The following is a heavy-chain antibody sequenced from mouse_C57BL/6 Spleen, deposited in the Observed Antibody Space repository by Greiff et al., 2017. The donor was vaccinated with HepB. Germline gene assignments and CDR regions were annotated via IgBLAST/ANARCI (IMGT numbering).Heavy chain of an antibody. CDR1: GYTFTSYW. D-gene: IGHD1-1*01. J-gene: IGHJ1*03. V-gene: IGHV1-61*01. CDR3: ARDYYGSSYLDV. CDR2: IYPSDSET. Sequence: VKLQQPGAELVRPGSSVKLSCKASGYTFTSYWMDWVKQRPGQGLEWIGNIYPSDSETHYNQKFKDKATLTVDKSSSTAYMPLSSLTSEDSAVYYCARDYYGSSYLDVWGTGTTVTVSS.